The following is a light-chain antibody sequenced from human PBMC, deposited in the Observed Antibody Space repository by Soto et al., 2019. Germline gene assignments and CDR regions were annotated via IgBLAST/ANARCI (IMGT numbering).Light chain of an antibody. CDR1: QSFSSRY. Sequence: EIVLTQSPGTLSLSPGERATLSCRASQSFSSRYLAWYQQKPGQAPRLLIYGASSRATGIPDRFSGSGSGTDFTLTISSLEPEDVAVYYCQHYGSALFTFGPGTKVDVK. CDR2: GAS. V-gene: IGKV3-20*01. CDR3: QHYGSALFT. J-gene: IGKJ3*01.